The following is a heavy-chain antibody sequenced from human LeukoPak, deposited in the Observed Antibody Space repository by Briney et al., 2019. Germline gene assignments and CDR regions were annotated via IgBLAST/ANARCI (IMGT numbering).Heavy chain of an antibody. CDR3: TRHNYYDSSGSFDY. CDR1: GFTFSSFG. D-gene: IGHD3-22*01. V-gene: IGHV3-49*04. J-gene: IGHJ4*02. CDR2: IRGKAYGGTT. Sequence: PGGSLRLPCAASGFTFSSFGMHWVRQAPGKGLEWIGFIRGKAYGGTTEYAASVKGRFTISRDDSKSIAYLQMNSLKTEDTAVYYCTRHNYYDSSGSFDYWGQGTLVTVSS.